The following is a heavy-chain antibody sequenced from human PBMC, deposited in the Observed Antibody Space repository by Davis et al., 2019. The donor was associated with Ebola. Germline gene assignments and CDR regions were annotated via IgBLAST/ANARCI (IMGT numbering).Heavy chain of an antibody. J-gene: IGHJ3*02. CDR3: AREMRGRIADDDAFDI. Sequence: AASVKVSCKASGGTFSIYAISWVRQAPGQGLEWMGRIIPILGIANYAQKFQGRVTITADKSTSTAYMELSSLRSEDTAVYYCAREMRGRIADDDAFDIWGQGTMVTVSS. V-gene: IGHV1-69*04. D-gene: IGHD6-13*01. CDR1: GGTFSIYA. CDR2: IIPILGIA.